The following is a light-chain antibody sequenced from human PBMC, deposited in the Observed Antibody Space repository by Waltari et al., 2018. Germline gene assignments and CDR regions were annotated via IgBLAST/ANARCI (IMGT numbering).Light chain of an antibody. Sequence: EIVLTQSPATLSLSPGERATLSCRASQSVSSYLACYQPKPGQAPRLLIYDASNRATGIPARFSGSGSGTDFTLTISSLEPEDFAVYYCQQRSNFLTFGGGTKVEIK. J-gene: IGKJ4*01. V-gene: IGKV3-11*01. CDR2: DAS. CDR1: QSVSSY. CDR3: QQRSNFLT.